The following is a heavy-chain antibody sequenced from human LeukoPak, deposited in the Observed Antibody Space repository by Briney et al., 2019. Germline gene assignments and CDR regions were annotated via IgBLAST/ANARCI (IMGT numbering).Heavy chain of an antibody. D-gene: IGHD3-3*01. CDR2: MNPNSGGT. J-gene: IGHJ2*01. CDR1: GYTFTGYY. Sequence: ASVKVSCNASGYTFTGYYMHWVRQAPGQGLEWMGWMNPNSGGTNYAQKFQGRVTMTRDTSISRAYMELSRLRFDDTAVYYCARRASEAIFGVVIKYWYFDLWGRGTLVTVSS. CDR3: ARRASEAIFGVVIKYWYFDL. V-gene: IGHV1-2*02.